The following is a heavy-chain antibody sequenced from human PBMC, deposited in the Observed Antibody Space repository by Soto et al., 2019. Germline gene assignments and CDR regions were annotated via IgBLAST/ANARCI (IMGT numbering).Heavy chain of an antibody. CDR1: GGSISSYY. D-gene: IGHD1-26*01. J-gene: IGHJ6*03. V-gene: IGHV4-59*01. Sequence: SQTLSLTCTVSGGSISSYYWSWIRQPPGKGLEWIGYIYYSGSTNYNPSLKSRVTISVDTSKNQFSLKLSSVTAADTAVYYCARGGAAGYYYYYMDVWGKGTTVTVSS. CDR3: ARGGAAGYYYYYMDV. CDR2: IYYSGST.